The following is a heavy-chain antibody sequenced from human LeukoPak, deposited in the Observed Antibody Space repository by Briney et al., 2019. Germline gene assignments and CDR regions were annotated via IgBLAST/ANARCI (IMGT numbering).Heavy chain of an antibody. D-gene: IGHD2-15*01. CDR2: INTNTGNP. J-gene: IGHJ2*01. Sequence: ASVKVSCKASGYTFTSYAMNWVRQAPGQGPEWMGWINTNTGNPTYAQGFTGRFVFSLDTSVSTAYLQISSLKAEDTAVYYCARATGFNWEDIIVPAGFDLWGRGTLVTVSS. CDR3: ARATGFNWEDIIVPAGFDL. V-gene: IGHV7-4-1*02. CDR1: GYTFTSYA.